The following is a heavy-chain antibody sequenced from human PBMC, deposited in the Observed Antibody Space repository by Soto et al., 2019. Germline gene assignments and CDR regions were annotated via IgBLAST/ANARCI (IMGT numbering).Heavy chain of an antibody. CDR2: ISSSSSTI. CDR3: ARDLVLFRVVVDASFFDY. Sequence: GGSLRLSCAAPGFTFSSYSMNWVRQAPGKGLEWVSYISSSSSTIYYADSVKGRFTISRDNAKNSLYLQMNSLRDEDTAVYYCARDLVLFRVVVDASFFDYWGQGTLVTVSS. J-gene: IGHJ4*02. CDR1: GFTFSSYS. V-gene: IGHV3-48*02. D-gene: IGHD2-15*01.